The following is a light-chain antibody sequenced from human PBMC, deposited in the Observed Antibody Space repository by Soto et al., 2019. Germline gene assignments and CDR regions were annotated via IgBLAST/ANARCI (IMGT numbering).Light chain of an antibody. Sequence: EIVMTQSPATLSVSPGERATLSCRASQSVSSNLAWYQQKPGQAPRLRIYGASTRATGIPARFSGSGSGTEFTLTISGLQSEDLAVYYCQQYNSWPPLTFGGGTKVEIK. V-gene: IGKV3-15*01. J-gene: IGKJ4*01. CDR3: QQYNSWPPLT. CDR1: QSVSSN. CDR2: GAS.